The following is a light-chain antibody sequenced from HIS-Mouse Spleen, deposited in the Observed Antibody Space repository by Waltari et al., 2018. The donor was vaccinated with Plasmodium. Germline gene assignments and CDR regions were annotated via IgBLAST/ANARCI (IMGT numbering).Light chain of an antibody. CDR3: QQYNNWPPWT. CDR1: QSVSSN. Sequence: DIVMTQSPAPLSASPGERATLSCRASQSVSSNLAWYQQQPGQAPRLLIYGASTRATGIPARFSGSGSGTEFTLTISSMQSEDFAVYYCQQYNNWPPWTFGQGTKVEIK. CDR2: GAS. V-gene: IGKV3-15*01. J-gene: IGKJ1*01.